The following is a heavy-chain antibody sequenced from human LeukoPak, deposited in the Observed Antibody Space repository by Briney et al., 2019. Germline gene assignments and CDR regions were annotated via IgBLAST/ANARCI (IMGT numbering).Heavy chain of an antibody. CDR3: ARAYSYGLKVPS. J-gene: IGHJ3*01. V-gene: IGHV4-34*01. Sequence: SGTLSLTCAVYGGSFSNYYWSWIRQPPGKGLEWIGEINDSGSTNYNPSLKSRVTISVDTSKNQFSLKLSSVTAADSAVYYCARAYSYGLKVPSWGRGTTVTVSS. CDR1: GGSFSNYY. D-gene: IGHD5-18*01. CDR2: INDSGST.